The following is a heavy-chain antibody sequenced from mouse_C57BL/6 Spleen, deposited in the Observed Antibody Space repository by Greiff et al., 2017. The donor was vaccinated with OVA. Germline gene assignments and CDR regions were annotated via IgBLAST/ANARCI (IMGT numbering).Heavy chain of an antibody. V-gene: IGHV5-6*01. CDR1: GFTFSSYG. CDR3: ARGDYGSSYIFDY. Sequence: EVQRVESGGDLVKPGGSLKLSCAASGFTFSSYGMSWVRQTPDKRLEWVATISSGGSYTYYPDNVKGRFTISRDNAKNTLYLQMSSLKSEDTAMYYCARGDYGSSYIFDYWGQGTTLTVSS. CDR2: ISSGGSYT. J-gene: IGHJ2*01. D-gene: IGHD1-1*01.